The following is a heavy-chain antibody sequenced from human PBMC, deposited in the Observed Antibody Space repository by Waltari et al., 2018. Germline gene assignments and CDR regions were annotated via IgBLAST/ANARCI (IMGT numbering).Heavy chain of an antibody. D-gene: IGHD4-4*01. J-gene: IGHJ4*02. CDR1: GDSINRFY. V-gene: IGHV4-59*01. CDR2: SFYTGST. CDR3: ARDDFSNYGHFDY. Sequence: QVQLQESGPGLVKPSETLSLICTVSGDSINRFYWSWIRQPPGRGLEWIGYSFYTGSTSYSPSLKSRVTISVDTSKNQFSLKLTSVTAADTAVYYCARDDFSNYGHFDYWGQGTLVTVSS.